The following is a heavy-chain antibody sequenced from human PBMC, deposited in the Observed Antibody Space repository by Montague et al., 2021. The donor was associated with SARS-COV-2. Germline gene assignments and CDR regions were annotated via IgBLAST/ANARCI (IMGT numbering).Heavy chain of an antibody. CDR3: ARLEAGDCSGGSCYSSWFDP. CDR2: IYYSGST. J-gene: IGHJ5*02. V-gene: IGHV4-59*08. D-gene: IGHD2-15*01. CDR1: GGSISSYY. Sequence: SETLSLTCTVSGGSISSYYWSWIRQPPGKGLEWIGYIYYSGSTNYNPSLKSRVTISVDTSKNQFSLKLSSMTAADTAVYYCARLEAGDCSGGSCYSSWFDPWGQGTLVTVSS.